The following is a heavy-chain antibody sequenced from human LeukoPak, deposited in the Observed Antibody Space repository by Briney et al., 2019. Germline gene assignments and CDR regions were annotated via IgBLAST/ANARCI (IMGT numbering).Heavy chain of an antibody. CDR2: INNVGSRI. J-gene: IGHJ4*02. Sequence: SGGSLRLPCAASGFTLSSSAMNWVRQAPGKGLEWVSSINNVGSRIYYAGSVKGRFTISRDNTKNSLYLQMNSLRAEDTAVYYCSRDPTYYLRYGYFDYWGQGALVTVSS. V-gene: IGHV3-21*01. CDR1: GFTLSSSA. CDR3: SRDPTYYLRYGYFDY. D-gene: IGHD1-26*01.